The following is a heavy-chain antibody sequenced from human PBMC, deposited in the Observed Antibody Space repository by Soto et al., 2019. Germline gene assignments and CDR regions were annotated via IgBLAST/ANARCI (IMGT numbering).Heavy chain of an antibody. V-gene: IGHV3-23*01. J-gene: IGHJ4*02. CDR3: AKFFVETGGSSGWPWSFHF. CDR2: ISGTGGTT. Sequence: EVQLLESGGGLVQPGGSLRLSCAASVFTFSSYAMSWVRQAPGKGLEWVSAISGTGGTTYYADSVKGRFTISRDNSRNTLHLQMNSLRAEDTAIYYCAKFFVETGGSSGWPWSFHFWGQGTLVTVSS. D-gene: IGHD6-25*01. CDR1: VFTFSSYA.